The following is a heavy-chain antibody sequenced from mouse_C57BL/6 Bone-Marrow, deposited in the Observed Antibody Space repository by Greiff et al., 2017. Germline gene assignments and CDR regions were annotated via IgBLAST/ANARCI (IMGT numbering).Heavy chain of an antibody. D-gene: IGHD1-1*01. CDR1: GFPFSTYW. CDR3: TAHKAVVDPFDY. Sequence: EVKVEESGGGLVQPGGSMKLSCVASGFPFSTYWMNWVRQSQEKGLEWVAQISLKSDNYATHYAEYVNGRFTISRDDYKSSVYLQMNNLSAEDTGMYYCTAHKAVVDPFDYWGQGTTLTVSA. V-gene: IGHV6-3*01. J-gene: IGHJ2*01. CDR2: ISLKSDNYAT.